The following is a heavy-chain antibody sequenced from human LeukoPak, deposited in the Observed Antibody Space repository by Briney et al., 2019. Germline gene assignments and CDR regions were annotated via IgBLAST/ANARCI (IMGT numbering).Heavy chain of an antibody. D-gene: IGHD4-23*01. J-gene: IGHJ6*03. CDR2: IYYSGST. V-gene: IGHV4-4*02. Sequence: SETLSLTCAVSGGSISSSNWWSWVRQPPGKGLEWIGYIYYSGSTNYNPSLKSRVTISVDTSKNQFSLKLSSVTAADTAVYYCARSTVVPFYYYYYMDVWGKGTTVTISS. CDR3: ARSTVVPFYYYYYMDV. CDR1: GGSISSSNW.